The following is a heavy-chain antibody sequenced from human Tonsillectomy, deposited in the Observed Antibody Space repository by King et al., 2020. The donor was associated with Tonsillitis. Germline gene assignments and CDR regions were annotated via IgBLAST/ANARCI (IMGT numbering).Heavy chain of an antibody. CDR2: IYSDSSST. D-gene: IGHD2/OR15-2a*01. J-gene: IGHJ4*02. Sequence: VQLVESGGALVQPGGSLGLSCAASGFTFNSYAMSWVRQAPGKGLECVSVIYSDSSSTFYEDSVKGRFTISRDNSKNTVYLQMNSLRAEDTAVYYCARFLHGALYGGQGTLVTVSS. CDR3: ARFLHGALY. CDR1: GFTFNSYA. V-gene: IGHV3-23*03.